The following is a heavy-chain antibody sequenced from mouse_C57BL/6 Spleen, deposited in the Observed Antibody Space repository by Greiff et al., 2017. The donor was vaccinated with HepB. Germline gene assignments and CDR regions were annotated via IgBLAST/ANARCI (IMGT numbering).Heavy chain of an antibody. CDR2: IYPGDGDT. Sequence: VQLQQSGPELVKPGASVKISCKASGYAFSSSWMNWVKQRPGKGLEWIGRIYPGDGDTNYNGKFKGKATLTADKSSSTAYMQLSSLTSEDSAVYFCAIYYDYDYAMDYWGQGTSVTVSS. V-gene: IGHV1-82*01. D-gene: IGHD2-4*01. J-gene: IGHJ4*01. CDR1: GYAFSSSW. CDR3: AIYYDYDYAMDY.